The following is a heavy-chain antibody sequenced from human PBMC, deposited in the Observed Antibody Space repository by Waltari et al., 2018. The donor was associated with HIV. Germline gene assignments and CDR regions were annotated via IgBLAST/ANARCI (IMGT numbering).Heavy chain of an antibody. V-gene: IGHV4-34*02. CDR2: VDHAGKT. J-gene: IGHJ4*02. CDR3: ARAGRRHGDHWEYYLDC. CDR1: GGSFRGYF. D-gene: IGHD4-17*01. Sequence: KQWGAGLLKPADTLSLTCAVYGGSFRGYFWTWIRQSPGKGLEWMGEVDHAGKTHNKPSLKGRITLSSDKSKNQFSLKLTSVTAADTAIYFCARAGRRHGDHWEYYLDCWGRGTQVIVSP.